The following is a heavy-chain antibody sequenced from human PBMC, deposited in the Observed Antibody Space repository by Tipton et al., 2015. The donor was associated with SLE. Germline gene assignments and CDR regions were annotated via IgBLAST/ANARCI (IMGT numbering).Heavy chain of an antibody. J-gene: IGHJ3*01. D-gene: IGHD3-10*01. CDR2: IGTVGDT. Sequence: SLRLSCAASGFTFSSYDMHWVRQATGKGLEWVSAIGTVGDTYYPGSVKGRFTISRENAKNSLYLQMKSLKTEDTAVYYCTTEGRNWGDGLDVWGQGTMVTVAS. CDR1: GFTFSSYD. V-gene: IGHV3-13*01. CDR3: TTEGRNWGDGLDV.